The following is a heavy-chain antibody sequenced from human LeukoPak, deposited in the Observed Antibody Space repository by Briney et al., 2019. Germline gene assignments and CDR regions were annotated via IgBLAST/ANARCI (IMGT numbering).Heavy chain of an antibody. CDR2: INRNGGST. D-gene: IGHD2-8*01. J-gene: IGHJ4*02. V-gene: IGHV3-20*04. Sequence: GGSLRLSCAASGFTFDDYGMSWVRHPPGKGLEWVSGINRNGGSTDYADSVKGRFTISRDNAKNSHFLQMTSLRGEDTALYYCARGFRNGPFDCWGQGALVTVSS. CDR3: ARGFRNGPFDC. CDR1: GFTFDDYG.